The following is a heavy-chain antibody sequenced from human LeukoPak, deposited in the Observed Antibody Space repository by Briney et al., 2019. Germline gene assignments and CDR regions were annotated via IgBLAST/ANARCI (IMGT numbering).Heavy chain of an antibody. D-gene: IGHD3-22*01. J-gene: IGHJ4*02. V-gene: IGHV1-69*01. CDR2: IIPIFGTA. Sequence: WASVKVSCKASGGTFSSYAISWVRQAPGQGLEWMGGIIPIFGTANYAQKFQGRATITADESTSTAYMELSSLRSEDTAVYYCARDQVHYYDSSGSSSYFGYWGQGTLVTVSS. CDR1: GGTFSSYA. CDR3: ARDQVHYYDSSGSSSYFGY.